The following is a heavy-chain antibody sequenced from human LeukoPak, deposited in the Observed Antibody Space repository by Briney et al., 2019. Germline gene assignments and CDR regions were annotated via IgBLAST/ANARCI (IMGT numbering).Heavy chain of an antibody. CDR1: GGSISSGSYY. J-gene: IGHJ4*02. V-gene: IGHV4-61*02. Sequence: SETLSLTCTVSGGSISSGSYYWSWIRQPAGKGLEFIGRIYTSGSTNYNPSLKSRVTISVDTSKNQFSLKLSSVTAADTAVYYCARGSRGFDCWGQGTLVTVSS. CDR2: IYTSGST. CDR3: ARGSRGFDC.